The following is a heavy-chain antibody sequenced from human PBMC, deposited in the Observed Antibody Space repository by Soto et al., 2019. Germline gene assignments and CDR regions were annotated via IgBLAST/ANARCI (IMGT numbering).Heavy chain of an antibody. D-gene: IGHD3-22*01. CDR3: ARGLPGYYDSSGYSA. J-gene: IGHJ4*02. CDR2: INHSGST. CDR1: GASISGYY. Sequence: QVQLQQWGAGLLKPSETLSLTCAVSGASISGYYWIWIRQPPGKGLEWIGEINHSGSTDYNPSLKSRVTMSIDSSKNQFSLRMNSVTAADTAAYYCARGLPGYYDSSGYSAWGQGTLVTVSS. V-gene: IGHV4-34*01.